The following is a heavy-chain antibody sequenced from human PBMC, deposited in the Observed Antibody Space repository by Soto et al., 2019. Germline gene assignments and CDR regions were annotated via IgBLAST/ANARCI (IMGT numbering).Heavy chain of an antibody. CDR3: ARSPTRWDLDYGDYWFDY. CDR1: GYTFTSYG. Sequence: QVQLVQSGAEVKKPGASVKVSCKASGYTFTSYGISWVRQAPGQGLEWMGWISAYNGNTNYAQKLQGRVTMTTDTSTSTAYMELRSLRSNDTAVYYCARSPTRWDLDYGDYWFDYWGQGTLVTVSS. J-gene: IGHJ4*02. D-gene: IGHD4-17*01. V-gene: IGHV1-18*01. CDR2: ISAYNGNT.